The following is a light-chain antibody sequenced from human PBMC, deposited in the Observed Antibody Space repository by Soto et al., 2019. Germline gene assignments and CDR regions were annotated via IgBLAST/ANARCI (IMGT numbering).Light chain of an antibody. CDR3: QEYNSYSSKT. Sequence: DIQMTQSPSTLSASVGDRVTITCRASQSIRSWLAWYQQKPGKAPKLLIYDASSLESGVPSRFSGSGSGTEFTLTISSLQPDDFATYYCQEYNSYSSKTFGQGTKVEI. J-gene: IGKJ1*01. CDR1: QSIRSW. V-gene: IGKV1-5*01. CDR2: DAS.